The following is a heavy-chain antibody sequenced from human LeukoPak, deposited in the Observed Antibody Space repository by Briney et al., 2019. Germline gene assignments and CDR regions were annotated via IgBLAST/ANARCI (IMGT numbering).Heavy chain of an antibody. J-gene: IGHJ4*02. V-gene: IGHV3-30-3*01. D-gene: IGHD6-13*01. CDR1: GFTLSSYA. CDR2: ISYDGSNK. Sequence: GGSLRLSCAASGFTLSSYAMHWVRQAPGKGLEWVAVISYDGSNKYYADSVKGRFTISRDNSKNALYLQMNSLRVEDTAIYYCARSLPYGTTWYGRSDFWGQGTLVTVSS. CDR3: ARSLPYGTTWYGRSDF.